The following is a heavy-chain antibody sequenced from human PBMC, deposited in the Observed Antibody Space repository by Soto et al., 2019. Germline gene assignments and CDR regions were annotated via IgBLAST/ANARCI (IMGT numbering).Heavy chain of an antibody. V-gene: IGHV3-30*18. D-gene: IGHD1-20*01. Sequence: PGGYLRLCCAASGFTFSSYGMQWVRQAPGKGLEWVAVISYDGSNRYYADSVKGRFTISRNNAKNMRYLQMDILGAEDTAMYYFPNGPSLYNISYWHSHCGTHVRGQAPSVTVSS. CDR3: PNGPSLYNISYWHSHCGTHV. J-gene: IGHJ6*02. CDR1: GFTFSSYG. CDR2: ISYDGSNR.